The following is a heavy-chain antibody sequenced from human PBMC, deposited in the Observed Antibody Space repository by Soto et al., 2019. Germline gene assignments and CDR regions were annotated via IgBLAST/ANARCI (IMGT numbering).Heavy chain of an antibody. CDR2: MYDTGSP. D-gene: IGHD6-13*01. CDR3: ARGWSSSWPY. V-gene: IGHV4-61*08. Sequence: SGPTLVNPTQTLTLTWTFSGFSLTTPGTCVSWIRQPPGKGLEWIAFMYDTGSPNYHPSLKSRVSTSVDTSKNQFSLKLNSVTTADTAVYYCARGWSSSWPYWGQGTLVTVSS. CDR1: GFSLTTPGTC. J-gene: IGHJ4*02.